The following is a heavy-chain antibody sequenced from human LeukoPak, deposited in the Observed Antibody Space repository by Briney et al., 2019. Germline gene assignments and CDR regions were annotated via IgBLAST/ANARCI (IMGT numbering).Heavy chain of an antibody. CDR1: GFTVSVNY. J-gene: IGHJ3*01. V-gene: IGHV3-53*01. D-gene: IGHD3-16*01. Sequence: LGGSLRLSCAASGFTVSVNYMSWVRQAPGKGLKWVSVIYSGGGTYYADSVKGRFTISRDNSKNTLYLQMNSLRAEDTAVYHCARAQRIMMTHAFDLWGQGTMVTVSS. CDR2: IYSGGGT. CDR3: ARAQRIMMTHAFDL.